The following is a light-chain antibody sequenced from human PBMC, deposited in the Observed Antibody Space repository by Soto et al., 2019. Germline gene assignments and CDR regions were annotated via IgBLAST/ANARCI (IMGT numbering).Light chain of an antibody. Sequence: QSVLTQPPSASGSSGQSVTFSCTGTSSDIGDYNYVSLDQQHPGKAPKLMIYEVTTRPSGVPNRFSGSKSGDSASLTVFGLQADDEAYYYCSSYAGNNNYVFGTGTKVTVL. CDR3: SSYAGNNNYV. V-gene: IGLV2-8*01. J-gene: IGLJ1*01. CDR1: SSDIGDYNY. CDR2: EVT.